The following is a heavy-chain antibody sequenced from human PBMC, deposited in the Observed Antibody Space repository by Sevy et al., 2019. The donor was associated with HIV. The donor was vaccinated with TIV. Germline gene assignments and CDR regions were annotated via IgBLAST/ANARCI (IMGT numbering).Heavy chain of an antibody. CDR3: ARDLDVVVVAATPDYYYYYGMDV. D-gene: IGHD2-15*01. V-gene: IGHV1-46*01. J-gene: IGHJ6*02. CDR2: INPSGGST. Sequence: ASVKVSCKASGYTFTSYYMHWVRQAPGQGLEWMGIINPSGGSTSYAQKFQGRVTMTRDTSTSTVYMELSSLRSEDTAVYYCARDLDVVVVAATPDYYYYYGMDVWGQGTTVTVSS. CDR1: GYTFTSYY.